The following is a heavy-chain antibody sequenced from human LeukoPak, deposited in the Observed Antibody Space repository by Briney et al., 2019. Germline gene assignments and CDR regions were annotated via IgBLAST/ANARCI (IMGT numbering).Heavy chain of an antibody. Sequence: GGSLRLSCAASGFTFSSYAMSWVRQAPGKGLEWVSAISGSGGSTYYADSVKGRFTISRDNSKNTLYLQLNSLRAEDTAVYYCAKDAPYYYDSSGRFYFDIWGQGTMVTVSS. CDR1: GFTFSSYA. V-gene: IGHV3-23*01. CDR3: AKDAPYYYDSSGRFYFDI. CDR2: ISGSGGST. J-gene: IGHJ3*02. D-gene: IGHD3-22*01.